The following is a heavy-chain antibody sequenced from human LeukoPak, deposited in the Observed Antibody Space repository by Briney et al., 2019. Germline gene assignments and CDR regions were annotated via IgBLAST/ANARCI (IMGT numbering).Heavy chain of an antibody. Sequence: PSETLSLTCTVCRSYIHTNFLTSIRQPPGKGLEWIGHIYSTGSANYNPSLKSRVLISGDTSKNQISLKLTSVTAADTAVYFCARHRDYYDTWGHGTLVTVSS. D-gene: IGHD3-22*01. CDR1: RSYIHTNF. V-gene: IGHV4-59*08. CDR2: IYSTGSA. J-gene: IGHJ4*01. CDR3: ARHRDYYDT.